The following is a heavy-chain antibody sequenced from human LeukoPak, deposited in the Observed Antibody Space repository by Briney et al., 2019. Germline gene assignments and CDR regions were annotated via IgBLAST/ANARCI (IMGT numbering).Heavy chain of an antibody. CDR3: VEEPRGYSFSFDI. CDR1: GFIFSTCA. J-gene: IGHJ3*02. V-gene: IGHV3-23*01. D-gene: IGHD5-18*01. Sequence: PGGSLRLSCAASGFIFSTCAINWVRQAPGKGLEWVSAISGSGSKTFYSDSVKGRFTISRDNPKNTLYLQMNSLRPEDTAVYYCVEEPRGYSFSFDIWGQGTMVTVSS. CDR2: ISGSGSKT.